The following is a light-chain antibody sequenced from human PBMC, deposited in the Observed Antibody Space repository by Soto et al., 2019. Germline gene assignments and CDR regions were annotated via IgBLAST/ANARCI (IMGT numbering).Light chain of an antibody. CDR1: QSVSNN. J-gene: IGKJ4*01. Sequence: EIVMTQSPATLSVSPGEGATLSCRASQSVSNNLAWYQQKPGQPPRLLIYGASNRAAGVAARFSGSGSGTEVTLTITSLQSEDFAVYYCQQYDNWPPLTFGGGTRVDIK. V-gene: IGKV3-15*01. CDR2: GAS. CDR3: QQYDNWPPLT.